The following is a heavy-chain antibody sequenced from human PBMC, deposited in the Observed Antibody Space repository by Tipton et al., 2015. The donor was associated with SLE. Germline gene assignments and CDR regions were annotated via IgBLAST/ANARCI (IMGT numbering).Heavy chain of an antibody. CDR3: ARFGTVFDY. CDR2: IYYSGST. Sequence: TLSLTCTVSGGSISSSCYYWGWIRQPPGKGLEWIGRIYYSGSTYYNPSLKSRVTISVDASKNQFSLKLSSVTAADTAVYYCARFGTVFDYWGQGTLVTVSS. D-gene: IGHD1-7*01. CDR1: GGSISSSCYY. J-gene: IGHJ4*02. V-gene: IGHV4-39*07.